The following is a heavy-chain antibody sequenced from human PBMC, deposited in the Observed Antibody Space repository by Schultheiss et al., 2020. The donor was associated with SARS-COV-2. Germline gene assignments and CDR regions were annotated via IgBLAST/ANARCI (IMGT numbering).Heavy chain of an antibody. CDR2: ISYDGSNK. CDR3: AKDRHYYYDSSGHDY. D-gene: IGHD3-22*01. J-gene: IGHJ4*02. V-gene: IGHV3-30-3*01. Sequence: GGSLRLSSAASRLIFTRNCMNWVRQAPGKGLEWVAVISYDGSNKYYADSVKGRFTISRDNSKNTLYLQMNSLRAEDTAVYYCAKDRHYYYDSSGHDYWGQGTLVTVSS. CDR1: RLIFTRNC.